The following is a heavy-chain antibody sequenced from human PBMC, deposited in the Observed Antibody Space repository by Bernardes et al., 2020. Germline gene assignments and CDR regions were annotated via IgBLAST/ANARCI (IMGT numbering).Heavy chain of an antibody. CDR1: GFTFSTYR. Sequence: GGSLRLSCAASGFTFSTYRMNWVRQAPGKGLEWVSYISSSSGTIYYADSVKGRFTISRDNAKNSLYLQMNSLRDEDSAVYYCARESGGSSYFDYWGQGTLATVSS. D-gene: IGHD6-6*01. CDR2: ISSSSGTI. CDR3: ARESGGSSYFDY. J-gene: IGHJ4*02. V-gene: IGHV3-48*02.